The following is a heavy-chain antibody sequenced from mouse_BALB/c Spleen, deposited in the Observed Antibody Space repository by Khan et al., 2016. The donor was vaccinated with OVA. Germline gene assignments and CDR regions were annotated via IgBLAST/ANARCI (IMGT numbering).Heavy chain of an antibody. D-gene: IGHD1-1*01. J-gene: IGHJ3*01. CDR3: ASYLAGWFAY. CDR1: GFTFSSYS. Sequence: EVELVESGGDLVKPRGSLKLSCAASGFTFSSYSMSWVRQTPDKRLEWVATISSGGDYTYYPDSVKGRFTISRDNAENTLYMQMSSLKTEDTAMYYGASYLAGWFAYWGQGTRVTVSA. CDR2: ISSGGDYT. V-gene: IGHV5-6*01.